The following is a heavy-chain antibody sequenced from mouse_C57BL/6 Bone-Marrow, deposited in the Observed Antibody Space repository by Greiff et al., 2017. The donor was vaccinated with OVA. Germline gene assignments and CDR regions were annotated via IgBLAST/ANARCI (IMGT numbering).Heavy chain of an antibody. D-gene: IGHD2-4*01. V-gene: IGHV1-64*01. CDR2: IHPNSGST. J-gene: IGHJ4*01. CDR1: GYTFTSYW. Sequence: VQLQQPGAELVKPGASVKLSCKASGYTFTSYWMHWVKQRPGQGLEWIGMIHPNSGSTNYNEKFKSKATLTVDKSSSTAYMQLSSLTSEDSAVYYCARLAYDYDWEYYAMDYWGQGTSVTVSS. CDR3: ARLAYDYDWEYYAMDY.